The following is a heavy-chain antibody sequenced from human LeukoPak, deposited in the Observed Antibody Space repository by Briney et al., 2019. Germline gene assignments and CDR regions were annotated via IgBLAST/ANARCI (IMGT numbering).Heavy chain of an antibody. CDR2: IYYSGST. V-gene: IGHV4-39*02. Sequence: SETLSLACTVSGGSISSSSSYWGWIRQPPGKGLEWIGSIYYSGSTYYNPSLKSRVTISVDTSKNQFSLKLSSMTAADTAVYYCARDKASEYFQHWGQGTLVTVSS. CDR1: GGSISSSSSY. J-gene: IGHJ1*01. CDR3: ARDKASEYFQH.